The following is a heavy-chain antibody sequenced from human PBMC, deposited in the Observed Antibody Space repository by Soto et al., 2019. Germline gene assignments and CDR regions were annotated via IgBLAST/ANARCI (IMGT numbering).Heavy chain of an antibody. D-gene: IGHD3-3*01. J-gene: IGHJ6*02. CDR2: ISGRGGST. CDR3: AKWSAPPYYYGMDV. Sequence: EVQLLESGGGVVQPGGSLRLSCAASGFTFSSYAMSWVRQAPGKGLEWVSSISGRGGSTYYADSVKGRFTISRDNSKNTLYLQMNSLRAEDTAVYYGAKWSAPPYYYGMDVWGQGTTVTVSS. CDR1: GFTFSSYA. V-gene: IGHV3-23*01.